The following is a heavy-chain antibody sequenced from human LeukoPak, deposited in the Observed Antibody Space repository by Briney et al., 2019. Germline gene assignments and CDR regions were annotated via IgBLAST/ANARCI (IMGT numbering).Heavy chain of an antibody. J-gene: IGHJ4*02. CDR3: AKCRLSSSGSADY. V-gene: IGHV1-46*01. Sequence: ASVKVSCTASGYTFTSYYMHWVRQAPGLGLEWMGKINPSGGNTAYAQKFQGRVTMTRDTSTSTVYMELTSLRSDDTAVYYCAKCRLSSSGSADYWGQGTLVTVSS. CDR2: INPSGGNT. D-gene: IGHD6-19*01. CDR1: GYTFTSYY.